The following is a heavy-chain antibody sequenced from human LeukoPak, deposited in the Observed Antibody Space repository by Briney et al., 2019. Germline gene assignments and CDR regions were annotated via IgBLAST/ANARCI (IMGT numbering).Heavy chain of an antibody. CDR2: IYYSGST. V-gene: IGHV4-59*01. CDR1: GGSISSYY. CDR3: ARATYYSDSTGYSYYNYYYMDV. Sequence: SETLSLTCTVSGGSISSYYWNWIRQPPGKGLEWIGYIYYSGSTNCNPSLKSRVTISVDTSNNQFSLKLNSVTAADTAVYYCARATYYSDSTGYSYYNYYYMDVWGKGTTVTVSS. J-gene: IGHJ6*03. D-gene: IGHD3-22*01.